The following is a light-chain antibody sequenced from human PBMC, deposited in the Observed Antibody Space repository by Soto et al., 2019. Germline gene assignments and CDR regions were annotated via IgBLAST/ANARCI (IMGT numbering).Light chain of an antibody. V-gene: IGKV1-12*01. Sequence: DIQMTQSPSSVSASVGDRVTITCRATQDIRCWLTWYQQKPGKAPKSLIYAASSLESGVPTRFSGSGSGTDFSLTISSLQPEDFATYYCQQTDSAPYTFGQGTRWISN. CDR1: QDIRCW. CDR2: AAS. J-gene: IGKJ2*01. CDR3: QQTDSAPYT.